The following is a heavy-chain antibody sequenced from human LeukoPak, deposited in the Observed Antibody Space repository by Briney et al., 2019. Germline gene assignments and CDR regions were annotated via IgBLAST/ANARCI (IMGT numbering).Heavy chain of an antibody. CDR3: ARGGRDGYNILY. J-gene: IGHJ4*02. CDR1: GFTFSSYS. Sequence: PGGSLRLSCAASGFTFSSYSMTWVRQAPGKGLEWVSSISSSSSYIYYADSVKGRFTISRDNAKNSLYLQMNSLRAEDTAVYYCARGGRDGYNILYWGQGTLVTVSS. CDR2: ISSSSSYI. D-gene: IGHD5-24*01. V-gene: IGHV3-21*01.